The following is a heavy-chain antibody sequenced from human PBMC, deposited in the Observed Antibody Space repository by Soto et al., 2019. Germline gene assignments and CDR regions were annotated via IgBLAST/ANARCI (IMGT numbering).Heavy chain of an antibody. V-gene: IGHV3-48*02. D-gene: IGHD3-3*01. CDR2: ISSSSSTI. CDR3: ARVIWSGHLTSDL. CDR1: GFTFSSNS. Sequence: EVQVVESGGGLVQPGGSLRLSCAASGFTFSSNSMNWVRQAPGKGLEWISYISSSSSTIYADSVKCRFTISRDNAKNSLYLQMNSLRDEYTAVYYCARVIWSGHLTSDLWGQGTLVTVSS. J-gene: IGHJ5*02.